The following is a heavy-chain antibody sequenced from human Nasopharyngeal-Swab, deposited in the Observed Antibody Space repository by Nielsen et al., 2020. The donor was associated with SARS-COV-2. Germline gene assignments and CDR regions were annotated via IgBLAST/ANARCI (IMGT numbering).Heavy chain of an antibody. CDR2: ISTGAVST. CDR3: AKDGGGWYTSGWYYFDY. CDR1: GFTFSSYA. D-gene: IGHD6-19*01. V-gene: IGHV3-23*01. J-gene: IGHJ4*02. Sequence: GESLKICCAASGFTFSSYAMSWVRQAPAKGLEWVSAISTGAVSTFYAASVKGRFTISRDDSRTTLYLQMNSLRADDTAVYYCAKDGGGWYTSGWYYFDYWGQGTLVTVSS.